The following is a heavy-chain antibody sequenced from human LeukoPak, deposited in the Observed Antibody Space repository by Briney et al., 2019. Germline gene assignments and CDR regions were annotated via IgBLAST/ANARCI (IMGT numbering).Heavy chain of an antibody. D-gene: IGHD3-16*01. CDR3: ARHVLGVVPLGDAFEI. J-gene: IGHJ3*02. V-gene: IGHV4-59*08. Sequence: SETLSLTCPVSGGSISSSYWSWIRQPPGKGLEWIGYIYYSGSTNCNPSLKSRVTISVDTSKNQFSLELSSVTAADTAVYYCARHVLGVVPLGDAFEIWGQGTMVTVSS. CDR2: IYYSGST. CDR1: GGSISSSY.